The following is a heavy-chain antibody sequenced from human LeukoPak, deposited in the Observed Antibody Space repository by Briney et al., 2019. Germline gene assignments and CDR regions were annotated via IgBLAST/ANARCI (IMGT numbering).Heavy chain of an antibody. D-gene: IGHD3-3*01. V-gene: IGHV4-61*02. CDR1: GGSISSGSYY. Sequence: PSETLSLTCTVSGGSISSGSYYWSWSRQPAGKGLEWSGRIYTSGSTNYNPSLKSRVTISVDTSKNQFSLKLSSVTAADTAVYYCARERLFGVVIISNYYYYMDVWGKGTTVTVSS. CDR3: ARERLFGVVIISNYYYYMDV. J-gene: IGHJ6*03. CDR2: IYTSGST.